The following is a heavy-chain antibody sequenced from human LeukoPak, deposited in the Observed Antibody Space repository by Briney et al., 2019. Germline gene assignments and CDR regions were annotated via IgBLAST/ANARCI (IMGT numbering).Heavy chain of an antibody. V-gene: IGHV1-18*01. Sequence: ASVKVSCKASGYSFTSYGISWVRQAPGQGLEWMGWISAYNGNINYAQKLQGRVTMTTDTSTSTAYMELRSLRSDDTAVYYCARDPGYCSSTSCYVGFDPWGQGTLVTASS. D-gene: IGHD2-2*03. CDR1: GYSFTSYG. CDR3: ARDPGYCSSTSCYVGFDP. CDR2: ISAYNGNI. J-gene: IGHJ5*02.